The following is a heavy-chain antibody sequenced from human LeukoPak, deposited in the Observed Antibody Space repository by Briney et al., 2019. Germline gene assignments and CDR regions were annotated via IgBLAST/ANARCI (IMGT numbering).Heavy chain of an antibody. V-gene: IGHV3-48*01. CDR3: ARVGAGADNNLDY. D-gene: IGHD1-14*01. Sequence: PGGSLRLSCAASGFTFSAYSINWIRQAPGKGLEWISYISTGSSIIYYADSVKGRFTISRDNAKKSLYLQMNSLRAEDTAVYYCARVGAGADNNLDYWGQGTLVTVSS. J-gene: IGHJ4*02. CDR2: ISTGSSII. CDR1: GFTFSAYS.